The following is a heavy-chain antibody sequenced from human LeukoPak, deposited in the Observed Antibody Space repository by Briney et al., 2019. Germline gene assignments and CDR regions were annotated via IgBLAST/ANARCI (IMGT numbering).Heavy chain of an antibody. CDR2: ISGSGGNT. CDR1: GFTFSSYA. CDR3: AKDSSSWYFDY. V-gene: IGHV3-23*01. J-gene: IGHJ4*02. Sequence: SGGSLRLSCAASGFTFSSYAMNWVRPAPGKGLEWVSAISGSGGNTYYADSVKGRFTISRDNSNNTLYLQMNSLRAEDTAVYYCAKDSSSWYFDYWGQGTLVTVSS. D-gene: IGHD6-13*01.